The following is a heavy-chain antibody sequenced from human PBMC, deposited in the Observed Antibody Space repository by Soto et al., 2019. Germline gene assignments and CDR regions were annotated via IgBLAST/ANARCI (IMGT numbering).Heavy chain of an antibody. Sequence: QVQLVQSGAEVKKPGSSVKVSCKASGGTFSSYAISCVRQAPGQGLEWMGGIIPICGTANYAQQFQGRVTITADESTSTAYMELSSLRSEDTAVYYCARKGRRDGYNDYWGQGTLVTVSS. V-gene: IGHV1-69*01. J-gene: IGHJ4*02. D-gene: IGHD5-12*01. CDR3: ARKGRRDGYNDY. CDR2: IIPICGTA. CDR1: GGTFSSYA.